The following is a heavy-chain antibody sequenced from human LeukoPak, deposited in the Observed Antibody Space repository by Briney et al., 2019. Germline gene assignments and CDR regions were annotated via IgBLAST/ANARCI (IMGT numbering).Heavy chain of an antibody. CDR2: IIPIFGTA. D-gene: IGHD6-13*01. V-gene: IGHV1-69*05. CDR1: GGTFSSYA. J-gene: IGHJ3*02. Sequence: SVKVSCKASGGTFSSYAISWVRQAPGQGLEWMGGIIPIFGTANYAQKFQGRVTMTRDMSTSTVYMELSSLRSEDTAVYYCAKAEYSSPRGAFDIWGQGTMVTVSS. CDR3: AKAEYSSPRGAFDI.